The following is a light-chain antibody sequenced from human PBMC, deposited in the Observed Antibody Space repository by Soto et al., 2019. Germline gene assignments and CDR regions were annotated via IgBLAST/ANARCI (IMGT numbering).Light chain of an antibody. V-gene: IGKV3-20*01. CDR3: LQYGSSTPKLT. CDR2: GAS. J-gene: IGKJ4*01. Sequence: EIVLTQSPGTLSLSPGERATLSCRASQSVSSSYLAWYQQKPGQAPRLLIYGASSRATGIPDRFSGSGSGTDYTLTISRLEPDAFALYCCLQYGSSTPKLTFGGGTKVEMK. CDR1: QSVSSSY.